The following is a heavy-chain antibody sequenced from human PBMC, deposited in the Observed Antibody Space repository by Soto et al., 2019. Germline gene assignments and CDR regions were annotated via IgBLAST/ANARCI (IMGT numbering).Heavy chain of an antibody. CDR2: ISVSGANT. D-gene: IGHD3-16*01. V-gene: IGHV3-23*01. J-gene: IGHJ6*02. Sequence: EVQLLESGGGLVHPGGSLRLSCVASGFKFSSYALTWVRQAPGKGLEWVSVISVSGANTYYAESVKGRFTISRDNSKNTLYLQMNSLRAEDTAIYYCGKASTYPLDGVDVWGQGTTVTVSS. CDR3: GKASTYPLDGVDV. CDR1: GFKFSSYA.